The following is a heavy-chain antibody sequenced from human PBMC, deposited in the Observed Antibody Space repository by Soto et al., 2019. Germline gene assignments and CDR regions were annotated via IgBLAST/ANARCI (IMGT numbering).Heavy chain of an antibody. CDR3: AFGTTMVTWVSDY. Sequence: GGSLRLSCAASGFTFSSYGMHWVRQAPGKGLEWVAVISYDGSNKYYADSVKGRFTISRDNSKNTLYLQMNSLRSEDTAVYYCAFGTTMVTWVSDYWGQGTLVTVSS. V-gene: IGHV3-30*03. CDR2: ISYDGSNK. D-gene: IGHD5-18*01. J-gene: IGHJ4*02. CDR1: GFTFSSYG.